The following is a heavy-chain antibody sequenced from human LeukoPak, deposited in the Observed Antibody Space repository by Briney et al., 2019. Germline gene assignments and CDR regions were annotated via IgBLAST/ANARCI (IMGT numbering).Heavy chain of an antibody. CDR2: IYYSGST. Sequence: PSETLSLTCTVSGGSISSYYWSWIRQPPGKGLEWIGYIYYSGSTNYNPSLKSRVTISVDTSKNQFSLKLSSVTAADTAVYYCARGASNSGSYVQHWGQGTLVTVSS. J-gene: IGHJ1*01. V-gene: IGHV4-59*01. D-gene: IGHD1-26*01. CDR3: ARGASNSGSYVQH. CDR1: GGSISSYY.